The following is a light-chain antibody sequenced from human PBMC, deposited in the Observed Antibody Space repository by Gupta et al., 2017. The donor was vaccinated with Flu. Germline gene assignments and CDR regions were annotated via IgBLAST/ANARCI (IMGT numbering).Light chain of an antibody. CDR3: HQYENSPYT. CDR1: GSGNRNC. CDR2: SAS. J-gene: IGKJ2*01. Sequence: GGVAPPTRAGGSGNRNCLAWYQQKPGKGPKLLMYSASNRAPGIPARFSGDGSGTEFTLTINGLEPEDFGLFYCHQYENSPYTFGQGTKLEIK. V-gene: IGKV3-20*01.